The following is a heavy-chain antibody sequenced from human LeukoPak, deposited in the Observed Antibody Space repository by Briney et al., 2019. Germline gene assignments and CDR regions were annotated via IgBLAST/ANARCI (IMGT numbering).Heavy chain of an antibody. D-gene: IGHD2-15*01. CDR3: ARTRSGENY. J-gene: IGHJ4*02. CDR2: IKQDGSEN. Sequence: PGGSLRLSCAASGFTFSSYWMTWVRQAPGKGLEWVASIKQDGSENYYVDSVKGRFTISRDNAKNSLYLQMNSLRAEDTAVYYCARTRSGENYWGQVTLVTVSS. CDR1: GFTFSSYW. V-gene: IGHV3-7*04.